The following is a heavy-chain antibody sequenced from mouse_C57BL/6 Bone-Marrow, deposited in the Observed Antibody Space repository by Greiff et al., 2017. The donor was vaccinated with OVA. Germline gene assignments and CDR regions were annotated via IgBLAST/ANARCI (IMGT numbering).Heavy chain of an antibody. CDR3: ARLRGLLPDY. CDR1: GYTFTSYW. D-gene: IGHD2-3*01. CDR2: IHPNSGST. J-gene: IGHJ2*01. V-gene: IGHV1-64*01. Sequence: QVQLQQPGAELVKPGASVKLSCKASGYTFTSYWMHWVKQRPGQGLEWIGMIHPNSGSTNYNEKFKSKATLTVDKSSSTAYMQLSSLTSEASAVYDYARLRGLLPDYWGQGTTLTVSS.